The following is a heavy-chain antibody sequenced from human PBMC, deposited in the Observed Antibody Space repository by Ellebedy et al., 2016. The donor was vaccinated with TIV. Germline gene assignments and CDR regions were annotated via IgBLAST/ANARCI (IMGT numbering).Heavy chain of an antibody. V-gene: IGHV1-46*03. CDR1: GYTFSDYY. D-gene: IGHD1-26*01. J-gene: IGHJ6*03. CDR2: ITPRGEST. Sequence: ASVKVSXKASGYTFSDYYIQWVRQAPGQGLEWMGMITPRGESTSYAQNFQGRVTMTRDTSTDTAYMELSSLRSDDTAVYYCGTGMTHPWFYIDVWGQGTTVTVS. CDR3: GTGMTHPWFYIDV.